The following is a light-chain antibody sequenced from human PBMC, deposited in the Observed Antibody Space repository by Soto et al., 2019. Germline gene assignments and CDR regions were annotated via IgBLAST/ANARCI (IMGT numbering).Light chain of an antibody. Sequence: DVHITLSPSTLSASVGDRVAITCRASQSITNRLAWYQLKPGKAPKVLIYDALNLESGVPSRFSGSGYGTEFTLTIRSLKPDDFATYCCQHYGGMWTFGQGTKVDIK. CDR1: QSITNR. V-gene: IGKV1-5*01. CDR3: QHYGGMWT. CDR2: DAL. J-gene: IGKJ1*01.